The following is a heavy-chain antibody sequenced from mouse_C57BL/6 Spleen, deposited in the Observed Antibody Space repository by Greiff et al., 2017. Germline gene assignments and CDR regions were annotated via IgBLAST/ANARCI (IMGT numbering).Heavy chain of an antibody. CDR1: GFTFSDYG. CDR2: ISSGSSTI. Sequence: EVKLQESGGGLVKPGGSLKLSCAASGFTFSDYGMHWVRQAPEKGLEWVAYISSGSSTIYYADTVKGRFTISRDNAKNTLFLQMTSLRSEDTAMYYCARGVTTGRWFAYWGQGTLVTVSA. CDR3: ARGVTTGRWFAY. J-gene: IGHJ3*01. D-gene: IGHD2-2*01. V-gene: IGHV5-17*01.